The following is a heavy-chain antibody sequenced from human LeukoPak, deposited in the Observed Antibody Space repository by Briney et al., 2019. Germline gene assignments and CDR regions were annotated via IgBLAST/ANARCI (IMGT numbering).Heavy chain of an antibody. CDR2: ISSSGSTI. D-gene: IGHD4-17*01. V-gene: IGHV3-48*03. Sequence: PGGSLRLSCAASGFTFSSYEMNWVRQAPGKGLEWVSYISSSGSTIYYADSVKGRFTISRDNFKNRLFLQMKSLRAEDTAVYYCAKESTVTPGSVNWFDSWGQGTLVTVSS. J-gene: IGHJ5*01. CDR3: AKESTVTPGSVNWFDS. CDR1: GFTFSSYE.